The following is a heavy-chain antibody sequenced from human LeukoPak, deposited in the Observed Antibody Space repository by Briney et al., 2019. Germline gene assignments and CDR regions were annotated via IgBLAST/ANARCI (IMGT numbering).Heavy chain of an antibody. J-gene: IGHJ4*02. CDR2: IYSGGST. D-gene: IGHD6-19*01. CDR3: ARDRESGWYRGSFDY. V-gene: IGHV3-66*01. CDR1: GFTVSSNY. Sequence: GGSLRLSCAASGFTVSSNYMSWVRQAPGKGLEWVSVIYSGGSTYYADSVKGRFTISRDNSKNTLYLQMNSLRAEDTAVYYCARDRESGWYRGSFDYWGQGTLVTVSS.